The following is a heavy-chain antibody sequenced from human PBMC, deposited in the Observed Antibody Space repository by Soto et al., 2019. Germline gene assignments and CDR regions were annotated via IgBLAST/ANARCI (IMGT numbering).Heavy chain of an antibody. CDR1: GYSISSGYY. D-gene: IGHD2-2*01. V-gene: IGHV4-38-2*02. CDR2: IYHSGST. Sequence: PSETLSLTCAVSGYSISSGYYWGWIRQPPGKGLEWIGSIYHSGSTYYNPSLKSRVTISVDTSKNQFSLKLSSVTAADTAVYYCARDLPRPIVVVPAATFDYWGQGTLVTVSS. J-gene: IGHJ4*02. CDR3: ARDLPRPIVVVPAATFDY.